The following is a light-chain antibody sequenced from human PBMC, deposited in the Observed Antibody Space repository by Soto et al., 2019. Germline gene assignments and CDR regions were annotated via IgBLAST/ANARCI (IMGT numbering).Light chain of an antibody. J-gene: IGKJ4*01. CDR2: DAS. CDR3: HYYVNYPPP. V-gene: IGKV1-5*01. CDR1: QSVRSW. Sequence: DIQMTQSPSTLSASVGDRVTITCRASQSVRSWLAWYQQKPGRAPKFLIYDASSLESGVPSRFSGSGSGTEFTLTISNLQPDDFATYYCHYYVNYPPPFCGVTKVDIK.